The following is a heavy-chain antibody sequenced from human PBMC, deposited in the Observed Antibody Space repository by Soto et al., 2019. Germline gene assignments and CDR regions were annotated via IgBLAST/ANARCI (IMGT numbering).Heavy chain of an antibody. CDR3: ARGVTMITGFDY. CDR1: GGSVSSGSYY. D-gene: IGHD3-22*01. J-gene: IGHJ4*02. V-gene: IGHV4-61*01. CDR2: IFYNGST. Sequence: QVQLHESGPGLVKPSETLSLTCTVSGGSVSSGSYYWSWIRQPPGKGLEFIGYIFYNGSTNYNPSLKSRVTMSVDTSSDQFSLRLSSVTAPDTAFYYCARGVTMITGFDYWGQGSLVTVSS.